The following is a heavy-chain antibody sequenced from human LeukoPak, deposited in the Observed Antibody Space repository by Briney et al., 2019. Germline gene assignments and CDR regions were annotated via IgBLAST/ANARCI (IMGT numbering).Heavy chain of an antibody. CDR2: IYYSGTT. V-gene: IGHV4-39*02. J-gene: IGHJ6*02. CDR3: ARESELPYGDYYYGMDV. D-gene: IGHD3-10*01. Sequence: KASETLSLTCAVYGGSITSSSFYWGWIRQPPGKGLEWIGSIYYSGTTYYNPSLKSRVTMSVNTSKNQFSLKLSSVTAADTAVYYCARESELPYGDYYYGMDVWGQGTTVTVSS. CDR1: GGSITSSSFY.